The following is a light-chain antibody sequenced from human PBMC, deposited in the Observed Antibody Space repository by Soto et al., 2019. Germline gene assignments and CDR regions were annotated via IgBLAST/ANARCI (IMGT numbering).Light chain of an antibody. Sequence: QAVVIQESSLSVSPGGTVTLTCVLRSAPISTTYYPAWYQQTPGQAPRTLIYSTNTRSSGVPDRFSGSIRGNKAALTITGAQSEDEAEYHCVLSMGSGAYLFGPGTKVTVL. V-gene: IGLV8-61*01. CDR2: STN. CDR1: SAPISTTYY. J-gene: IGLJ1*01. CDR3: VLSMGSGAYL.